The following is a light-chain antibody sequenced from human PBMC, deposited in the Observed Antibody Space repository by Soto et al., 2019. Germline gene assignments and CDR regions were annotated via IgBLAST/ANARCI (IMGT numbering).Light chain of an antibody. CDR3: QQYSNYPWT. CDR1: QSISSY. Sequence: DIQMTQSPSSLSASVGDRVTITCRASQSISSYLNWYQQKPGKAPNILIYQTSSLESGVPSRFSGSGSETEFTLTISSLQSDDFATYYCQQYSNYPWTFGQGTRVEIK. V-gene: IGKV1-5*03. J-gene: IGKJ1*01. CDR2: QTS.